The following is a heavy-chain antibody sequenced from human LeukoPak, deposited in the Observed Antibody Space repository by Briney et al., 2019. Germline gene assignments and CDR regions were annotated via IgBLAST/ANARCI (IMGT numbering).Heavy chain of an antibody. Sequence: ASVKVSCKASGYTFTSYDINWVRQATGQGLEWMGWMNPNSGNTGYAQKFQGRVTMTRNTSISTAYMELSSLRSEDTAVYYCGRGGITMVRGVTDEFRNWFDPWGQGTLVTVSS. D-gene: IGHD3-10*01. J-gene: IGHJ5*02. CDR1: GYTFTSYD. CDR3: GRGGITMVRGVTDEFRNWFDP. CDR2: MNPNSGNT. V-gene: IGHV1-8*01.